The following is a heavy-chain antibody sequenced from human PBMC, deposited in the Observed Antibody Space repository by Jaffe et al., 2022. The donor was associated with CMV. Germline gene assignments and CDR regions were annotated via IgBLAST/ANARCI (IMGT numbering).Heavy chain of an antibody. CDR2: IYHSGNT. CDR1: GGSISANHW. J-gene: IGHJ2*01. D-gene: IGHD3-16*01. V-gene: IGHV4-4*02. CDR3: ASLEVRRTTPPVGGDDYWYSDL. Sequence: QVQLQESGPGLVKPTGTLSLTCAVSGGSISANHWWHWLRQPPGKGLEWIGAIYHSGNTNYNPSFKSRITISVDKSKNQFSLRLTSLTAADTAVYYCASLEVRRTTPPVGGDDYWYSDLWGRGTLVTVSS.